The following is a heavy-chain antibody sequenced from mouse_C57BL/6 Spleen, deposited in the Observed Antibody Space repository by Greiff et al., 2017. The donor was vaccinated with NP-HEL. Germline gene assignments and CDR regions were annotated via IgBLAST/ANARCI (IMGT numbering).Heavy chain of an antibody. J-gene: IGHJ1*03. CDR1: GYTFTDYY. Sequence: VQLQQSGPELVKPGASVKISCKASGYTFTDYYMNWVKQSHGKSLEWIGDINPNNGGTSYNQKFKGKATLTVEKSSSTAYMELRSLTSEDSAVYYCARSTLLRGFWYFDVWGTGTTVTVSS. CDR2: INPNNGGT. D-gene: IGHD1-1*01. CDR3: ARSTLLRGFWYFDV. V-gene: IGHV1-26*01.